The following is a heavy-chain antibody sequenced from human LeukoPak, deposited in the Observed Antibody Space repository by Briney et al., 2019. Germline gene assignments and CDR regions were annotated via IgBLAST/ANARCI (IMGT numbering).Heavy chain of an antibody. CDR1: GYSFSIYG. CDR2: ISASDGTT. J-gene: IGHJ4*02. D-gene: IGHD4-17*01. CDR3: ARCGAAVTTHFSH. V-gene: IGHV1-18*01. Sequence: ASVKVSCKASGYSFSIYGITWARQAPGQGLEYLGWISASDGTTNYAQKVQDRVTMTTDTSTSTAYLELRSLGSEDTAVYYCARCGAAVTTHFSHWGQGTLVTVSS.